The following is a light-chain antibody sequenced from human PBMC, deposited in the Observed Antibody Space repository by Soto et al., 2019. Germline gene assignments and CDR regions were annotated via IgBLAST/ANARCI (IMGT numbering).Light chain of an antibody. CDR3: QQYNNSPPDRT. Sequence: EIVMTQSPATLSVSPGERATLSCRASQSVGSNLAWYQQKPGQAPRLLIYGASTRATGIPARFSGSGSGTEFTLTISSLQSEDFSISFCQQYNNSPPDRTFGQGTKVEIK. J-gene: IGKJ1*01. CDR1: QSVGSN. V-gene: IGKV3-15*01. CDR2: GAS.